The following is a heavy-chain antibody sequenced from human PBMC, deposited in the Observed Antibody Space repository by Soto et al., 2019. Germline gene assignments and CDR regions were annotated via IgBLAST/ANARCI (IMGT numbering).Heavy chain of an antibody. CDR1: GFTLSTYA. V-gene: IGHV3-23*01. D-gene: IGHD3-10*01. CDR3: ARGSTDSYPGSRIFYF. CDR2: VVGSGSEI. Sequence: QPGGSLRLSCAASGFTLSTYAMTWVRQAPGKGLECVSGVVGSGSEIYYADSVKGRFTISRDNSKNTLYLQMSSLRAEDSAVYYCARGSTDSYPGSRIFYFWGRGTLVTVS. J-gene: IGHJ4*02.